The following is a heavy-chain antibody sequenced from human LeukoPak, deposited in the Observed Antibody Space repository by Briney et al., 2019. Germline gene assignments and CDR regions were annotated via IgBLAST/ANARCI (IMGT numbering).Heavy chain of an antibody. CDR2: TSGSGGIT. CDR3: AKSSSTTSWYYGMDV. CDR1: GFTFSSYA. V-gene: IGHV3-23*01. J-gene: IGHJ6*02. D-gene: IGHD2-2*01. Sequence: GGSLRLSCAASGFTFSSYAMSWVRQAPGKGLEWVSGTSGSGGITYYADSVKGRFTISRDNAKNTLYLQMNSLRAEDTAVYYCAKSSSTTSWYYGMDVRGQGTTVTVSS.